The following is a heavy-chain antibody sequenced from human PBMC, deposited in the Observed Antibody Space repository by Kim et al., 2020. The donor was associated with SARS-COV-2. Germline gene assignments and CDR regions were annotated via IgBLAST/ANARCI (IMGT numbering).Heavy chain of an antibody. J-gene: IGHJ4*02. Sequence: GGSLRLSCAASGFTFSSYSMNWVRQAPGKGLEWVSSISSSSSYIYYADSVKGRFTISRDNAKNSLYLQMNSLRAEDTAVYYCARDLHDYSNRYDYWGQGTLVTVSS. V-gene: IGHV3-21*01. D-gene: IGHD4-4*01. CDR2: ISSSSSYI. CDR3: ARDLHDYSNRYDY. CDR1: GFTFSSYS.